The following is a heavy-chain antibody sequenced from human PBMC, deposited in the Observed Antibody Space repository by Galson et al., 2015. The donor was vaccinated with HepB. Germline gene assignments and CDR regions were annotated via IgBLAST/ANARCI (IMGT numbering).Heavy chain of an antibody. CDR1: GGTFSSYA. V-gene: IGHV1-69*13. CDR2: IIPIFGTA. D-gene: IGHD2-2*01. J-gene: IGHJ4*02. Sequence: SVKVSCKASGGTFSSYAISWVRQAPGQGLEWMGGIIPIFGTANYAQKFQGRVTITADESTSTAYMELSSLRSEDTAVYYCARNIVVVPAAMDYYFDYWGQGTLVTVSS. CDR3: ARNIVVVPAAMDYYFDY.